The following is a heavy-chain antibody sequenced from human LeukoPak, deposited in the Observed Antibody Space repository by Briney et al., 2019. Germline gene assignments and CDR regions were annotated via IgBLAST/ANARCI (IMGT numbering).Heavy chain of an antibody. D-gene: IGHD5-12*01. V-gene: IGHV3-23*01. J-gene: IGHJ5*02. CDR3: ARGFRVATIDWFDP. Sequence: PGGSLRLSCVVSGFTFSSYSMSWVRQAPGKGLEWVSAISGSGDSAYYADSVKGRFTISRDNSKNTLYLQMNSLRVEDTAVYYCARGFRVATIDWFDPWGQGTLVTVSS. CDR2: ISGSGDSA. CDR1: GFTFSSYS.